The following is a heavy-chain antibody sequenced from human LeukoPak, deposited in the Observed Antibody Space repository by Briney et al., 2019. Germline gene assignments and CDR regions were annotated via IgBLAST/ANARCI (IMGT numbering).Heavy chain of an antibody. D-gene: IGHD2-21*02. J-gene: IGHJ4*02. CDR2: TYYRSKWYN. CDR3: ARDPDVYCGGDCWFDY. V-gene: IGHV6-1*01. CDR1: GDSVSSNSAA. Sequence: SQTLSLTCAISGDSVSSNSAAWNWIRQSPSRGLGWLGRTYYRSKWYNDYAVSVKSRITINPDTSKNQFSLQLNSVTPEDTAVYYCARDPDVYCGGDCWFDYWGQGTLVTVSS.